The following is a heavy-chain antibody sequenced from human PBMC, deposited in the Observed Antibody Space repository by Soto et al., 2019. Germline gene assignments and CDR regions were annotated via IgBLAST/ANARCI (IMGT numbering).Heavy chain of an antibody. J-gene: IGHJ4*02. CDR2: INPSGGST. V-gene: IGHV1-46*01. Sequence: QVQLVQSVAEVKKPGASVKVSCKASGYTFTSYYMHWVRQAPGQGLEWMGIINPSGGSTSYAQKFQGRVTMTRDTSTSTVYMELSSLRSEDTAVYYCARGLGGYYYDSSVDYWGQGTLVTVSS. CDR1: GYTFTSYY. CDR3: ARGLGGYYYDSSVDY. D-gene: IGHD3-22*01.